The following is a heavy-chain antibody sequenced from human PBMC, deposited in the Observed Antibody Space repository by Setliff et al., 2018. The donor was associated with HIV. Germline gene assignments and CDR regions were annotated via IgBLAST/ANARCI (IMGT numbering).Heavy chain of an antibody. V-gene: IGHV1-3*01. D-gene: IGHD4-17*01. J-gene: IGHJ5*02. Sequence: ASVKVSCKASGYTFTTYAIHWVRQAPGQRLEWMGWINAGNGNTKYSQNFQGRVTITRDTSASTAYMELSSLRSGDTAVYYCARDLNSGDYPHWFDPWGQGTLVTVSS. CDR3: ARDLNSGDYPHWFDP. CDR1: GYTFTTYA. CDR2: INAGNGNT.